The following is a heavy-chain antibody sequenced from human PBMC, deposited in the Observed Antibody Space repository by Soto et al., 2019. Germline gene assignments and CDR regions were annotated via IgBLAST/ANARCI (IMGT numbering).Heavy chain of an antibody. CDR1: GGSISSYY. J-gene: IGHJ4*02. CDR3: AASPNYDYIWGSYRRFDY. V-gene: IGHV4-59*01. D-gene: IGHD3-16*02. CDR2: IYYSGST. Sequence: QVQLQESGPGLVKPSETLSLTCTVSGGSISSYYWSWIRQPPGKGLEWIGYIYYSGSTNYNPSLKSRVTISVDTSKNQFSLKLSSVTAADTAVYYCAASPNYDYIWGSYRRFDYWGQGTLVTVSS.